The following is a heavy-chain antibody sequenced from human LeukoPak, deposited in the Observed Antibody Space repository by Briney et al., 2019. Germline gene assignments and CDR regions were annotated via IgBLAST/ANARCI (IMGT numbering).Heavy chain of an antibody. CDR3: ARFSSSTWAFDF. V-gene: IGHV4-59*12. D-gene: IGHD6-13*01. CDR1: GGFISGYY. J-gene: IGHJ4*02. Sequence: SETLSLTCTVSGGFISGYYWSWIRQPPGRRLEYIAYVYYSGATNYNPSLEGRVTISVDTSKNQFSLKLSSVTAADTAMYYCARFSSSTWAFDFWGQGILVTISA. CDR2: VYYSGAT.